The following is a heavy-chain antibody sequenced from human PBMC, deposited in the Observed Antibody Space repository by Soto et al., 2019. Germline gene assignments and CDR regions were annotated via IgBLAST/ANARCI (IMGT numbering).Heavy chain of an antibody. V-gene: IGHV1-3*01. CDR1: GYTFTSYA. CDR3: ARDIAAAGTGRYFDY. J-gene: IGHJ4*02. D-gene: IGHD6-13*01. CDR2: INAGNGNT. Sequence: QVQLVQSGAEVKKPGASVKVSCKASGYTFTSYAMHWVRQAPGQRLEWMGWINAGNGNTKYSQKFQGRVTIARNTPPSTASMELSSLRSEDTAVYYCARDIAAAGTGRYFDYWGQGTLVTVSS.